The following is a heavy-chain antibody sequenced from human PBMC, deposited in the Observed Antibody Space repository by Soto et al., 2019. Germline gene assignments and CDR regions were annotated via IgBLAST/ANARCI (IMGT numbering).Heavy chain of an antibody. CDR2: IHSGGST. CDR1: GFTVSRNF. D-gene: IGHD3-22*01. Sequence: EVQLVESGGVLVQPGGSLRLSCAASGFTVSRNFMNWVRQAPGKGLEWVSVIHSGGSTYYADSVKGRFTISRDTSKNTLYLEMNSLRAEDTAVYYCARGGPRSSGYGPFDYGGQGTLVTVSS. CDR3: ARGGPRSSGYGPFDY. V-gene: IGHV3-66*01. J-gene: IGHJ4*02.